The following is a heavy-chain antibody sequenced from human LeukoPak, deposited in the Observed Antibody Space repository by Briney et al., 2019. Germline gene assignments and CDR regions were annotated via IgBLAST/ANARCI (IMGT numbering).Heavy chain of an antibody. J-gene: IGHJ4*02. CDR2: ISWNSGSI. V-gene: IGHV3-9*01. CDR3: ALDYYDSSGYSGY. Sequence: GRSLRLSCAASGFTFDDYAMHWVRQAPGKGLEWVSGISWNSGSIGYADSVKGQFTISRDNAKNSLYLQMNSLRAEDTALYYCALDYYDSSGYSGYWGQGTLVTVSS. CDR1: GFTFDDYA. D-gene: IGHD3-22*01.